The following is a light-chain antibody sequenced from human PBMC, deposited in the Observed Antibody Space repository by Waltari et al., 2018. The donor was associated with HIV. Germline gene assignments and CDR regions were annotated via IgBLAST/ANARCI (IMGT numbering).Light chain of an antibody. V-gene: IGLV3-25*03. Sequence: SYDLTQTPSVSVSPGQTARINCSRGALPKKYSPWYSQKAGQAPMLLIYKDIERPSGLPERISGSGSGTGVTLTISDVQAEDEGDYFCQSTDYDGTWVFGGGTKLTVL. CDR1: ALPKKY. CDR3: QSTDYDGTWV. CDR2: KDI. J-gene: IGLJ3*02.